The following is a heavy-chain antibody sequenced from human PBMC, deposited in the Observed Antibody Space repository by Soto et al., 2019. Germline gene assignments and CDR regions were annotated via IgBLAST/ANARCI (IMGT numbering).Heavy chain of an antibody. CDR1: GFTVSSNY. J-gene: IGHJ6*02. CDR3: ARGRGYSGYDLYYYYGMDV. CDR2: IYSGGST. Sequence: PXVSLRLSGAASGFTVSSNYMNGVRQAPGKGLEWVSVIYSGGSTYFADSVKGRFAISRDNSKNTLSLQMNSLRAEDTAVYYCARGRGYSGYDLYYYYGMDVWGPGTTVTVSS. V-gene: IGHV3-53*01. D-gene: IGHD5-12*01.